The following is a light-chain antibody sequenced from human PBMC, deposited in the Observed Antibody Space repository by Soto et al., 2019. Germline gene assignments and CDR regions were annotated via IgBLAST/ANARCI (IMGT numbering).Light chain of an antibody. CDR3: QHHGSSARTFT. CDR1: QSITSRY. Sequence: EIVLTQSPGTLSLSPGERATLTCRASQSITSRYLAWYQQKPGQAPRLLIYGASIRASGISDRFSGSGSGTHFTLTISSLEAEDFAVYYCQHHGSSARTFTFGPGTKVDI. V-gene: IGKV3-20*01. J-gene: IGKJ3*01. CDR2: GAS.